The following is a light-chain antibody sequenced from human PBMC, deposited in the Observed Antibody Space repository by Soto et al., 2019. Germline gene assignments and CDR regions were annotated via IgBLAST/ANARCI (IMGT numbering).Light chain of an antibody. CDR2: EVS. CDR1: SSDIGGFNY. CDR3: SSYTTTSTLGV. V-gene: IGLV2-14*01. Sequence: QSALTQPASVSGSPGQSITISCTGTSSDIGGFNYVSWYQQHPGTAPKLIIYEVSNRPSGISNRFSGSKSGNTASLTISGLQAEDEADYYCSSYTTTSTLGVFGGGTKGTVL. J-gene: IGLJ3*02.